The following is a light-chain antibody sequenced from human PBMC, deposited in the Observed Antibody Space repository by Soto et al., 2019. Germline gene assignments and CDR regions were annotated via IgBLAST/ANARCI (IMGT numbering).Light chain of an antibody. Sequence: TVLTQSPGTLSLSPGERATLSCRASQSVSSYLAWYQQKPGQAPRLLIYDASNRATGIPARFSGSGSGTDFTLTISSLEPEDFAVYYCQQRSNWPPNFGQGTRLEIK. CDR1: QSVSSY. J-gene: IGKJ5*01. V-gene: IGKV3-11*01. CDR2: DAS. CDR3: QQRSNWPPN.